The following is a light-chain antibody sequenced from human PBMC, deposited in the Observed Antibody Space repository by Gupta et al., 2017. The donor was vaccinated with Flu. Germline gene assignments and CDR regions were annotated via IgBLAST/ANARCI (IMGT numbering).Light chain of an antibody. CDR2: LHSDGSH. V-gene: IGLV4-69*01. CDR1: GVANSSG. CDR3: QSGGSGIYV. Sequence: QLLLSQSPSASASLGASVTLPCTLGGVANSSGVAWPQQRPGTGPRFLMTLHSDGSHCKGDGAPDRFSGSSSGADRYLTIADLRAEDDDDYYCQSGGSGIYVFGGGTKLTVL. J-gene: IGLJ2*01.